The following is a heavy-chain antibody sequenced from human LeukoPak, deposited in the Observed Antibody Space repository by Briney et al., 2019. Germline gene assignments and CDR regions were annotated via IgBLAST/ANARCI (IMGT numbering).Heavy chain of an antibody. J-gene: IGHJ5*02. CDR1: GYSFTSSW. CDR2: IYPSDSDT. Sequence: GESLNISCKASGYSFTSSWIGWVRQMPGKGLEWVGTIYPSDSDTRYSTSFQGQVTITVDKSINTAYLQWSSLEASDSAMYYCARLSGGSPWGQGTLVTVSS. V-gene: IGHV5-51*01. D-gene: IGHD2-15*01. CDR3: ARLSGGSP.